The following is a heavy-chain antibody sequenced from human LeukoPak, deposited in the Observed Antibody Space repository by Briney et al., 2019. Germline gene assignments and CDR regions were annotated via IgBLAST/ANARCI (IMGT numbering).Heavy chain of an antibody. Sequence: SETLSLTCAVYGGSFSDFHWSWLRQPPGKGLEWIGEINNSGSTNNNPSLKSRVTMSVDTSKNQFSLKLSSVTAADTAVYYCARKGAAMATYWFDRWGQGTLVTVSS. CDR3: ARKGAAMATYWFDR. CDR1: GGSFSDFH. CDR2: INNSGST. V-gene: IGHV4-34*01. J-gene: IGHJ5*02. D-gene: IGHD5-18*01.